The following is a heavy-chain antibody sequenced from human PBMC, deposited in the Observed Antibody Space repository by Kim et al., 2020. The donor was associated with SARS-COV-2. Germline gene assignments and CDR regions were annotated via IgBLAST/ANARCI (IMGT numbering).Heavy chain of an antibody. CDR1: GFTFSNYA. Sequence: GGSLRLSCAASGFTFSNYAMSWVRQAPGKGLEWVSVISGSGGSTYYADSVKGRFTISRDNSKNTLYLQMNSLRAEDTAVYYCAGAAAPGDYYGMDVWGQGTTVTVSS. CDR3: AGAAAPGDYYGMDV. D-gene: IGHD2-2*01. CDR2: ISGSGGST. V-gene: IGHV3-23*01. J-gene: IGHJ6*02.